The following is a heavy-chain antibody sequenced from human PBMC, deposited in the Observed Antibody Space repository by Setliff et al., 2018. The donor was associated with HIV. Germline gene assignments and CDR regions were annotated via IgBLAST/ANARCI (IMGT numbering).Heavy chain of an antibody. V-gene: IGHV5-51*07. D-gene: IGHD1-26*01. CDR2: IYPGDYDT. Sequence: GESLKISCKGSAYSFTSYWIGWVHQVPGKGLEWMGSIYPGDYDTRYSPSFQGQVTIAADKSISTAYLQWSSLKASDTAMYYCARFPPMLSGSYARGAFDIWGQGTMVTVSS. J-gene: IGHJ3*02. CDR3: ARFPPMLSGSYARGAFDI. CDR1: AYSFTSYW.